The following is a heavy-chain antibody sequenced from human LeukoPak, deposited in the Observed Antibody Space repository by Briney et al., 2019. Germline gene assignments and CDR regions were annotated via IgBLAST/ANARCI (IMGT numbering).Heavy chain of an antibody. CDR1: GYTFTGYY. CDR3: ARGLYSYGDYYYYMDV. CDR2: INPNSGGT. V-gene: IGHV1-2*02. D-gene: IGHD5-18*01. Sequence: ASVKVSCKASGYTFTGYYMHWVRQAPGQGLEGMGWINPNSGGTNYAQKFQGRVTMTRDTSISTAYMELSRLRSDDTAVYYCARGLYSYGDYYYYMDVWGKGTTVTVSS. J-gene: IGHJ6*03.